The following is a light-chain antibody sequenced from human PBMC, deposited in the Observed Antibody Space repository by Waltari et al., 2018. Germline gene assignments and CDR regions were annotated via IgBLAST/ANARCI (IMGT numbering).Light chain of an antibody. Sequence: EAMMTQSPATLSVSPGDRPTLSCRARQSVSNNVAWFQQKPGQAPRLLIYDASTRATGVPARFSGSGSGTEFTLTISSLQTEDFAVYYCQHYDNSPRMYTFGQGTKLEIK. CDR3: QHYDNSPRMYT. CDR2: DAS. V-gene: IGKV3-15*01. CDR1: QSVSNN. J-gene: IGKJ2*01.